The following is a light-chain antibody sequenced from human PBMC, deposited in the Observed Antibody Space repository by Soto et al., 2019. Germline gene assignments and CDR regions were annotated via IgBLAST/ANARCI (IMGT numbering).Light chain of an antibody. Sequence: QSVLTQPPSASGSPGQSVTISCTGTSSDVGRSNYVSWYQHHPGKVPKLMIYDVTKRPSGVPDRFSGSKSGNTASLTVSGLQAEDEADYYCTSYAGNNNPYVFGTGTKLTVL. CDR3: TSYAGNNNPYV. V-gene: IGLV2-8*01. CDR1: SSDVGRSNY. CDR2: DVT. J-gene: IGLJ1*01.